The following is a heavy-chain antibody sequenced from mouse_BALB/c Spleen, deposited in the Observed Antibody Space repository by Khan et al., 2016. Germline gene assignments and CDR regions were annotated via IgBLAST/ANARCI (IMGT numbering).Heavy chain of an antibody. CDR2: IDPFNDGT. CDR1: GYSFTSYY. D-gene: IGHD1-1*01. CDR3: ASSTQSFYAMDD. J-gene: IGHJ4*01. V-gene: IGHV1S135*01. Sequence: VQLQQSGPELMKPGASVKISCKASGYSFTSYYMHWVKQSHGKSLEWIGYIDPFNDGTSYNQKFKGKATLTVDKSSSTAYMHLSSLTSEDSAVYYCASSTQSFYAMDDWGQGTSVTVSS.